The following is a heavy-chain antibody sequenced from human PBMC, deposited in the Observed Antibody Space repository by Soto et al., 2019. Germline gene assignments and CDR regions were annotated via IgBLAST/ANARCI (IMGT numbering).Heavy chain of an antibody. V-gene: IGHV3-30*18. CDR3: AKYRSIVATITGDYYYYGMDV. Sequence: GGXLRLSCAAXXXTXSSXGXXXXXXXXXXXXXXXAVISYDGSNKYYADSVKGRFTISRDNSKNTLYLQMNSLRAEDTAVYYCAKYRSIVATITGDYYYYGMDVWGQGTTX. CDR2: ISYDGSNK. J-gene: IGHJ6*02. CDR1: XXTXSSXG. D-gene: IGHD5-12*01.